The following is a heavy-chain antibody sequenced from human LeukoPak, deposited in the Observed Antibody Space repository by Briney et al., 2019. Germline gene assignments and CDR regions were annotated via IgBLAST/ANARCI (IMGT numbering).Heavy chain of an antibody. Sequence: SETLSLTCTVSGGSISSSSYYWGWIRQPPGKGLEWIGSIYYSGSTYYNPSLKSRVTISVDTSKNQFSLKLSSVTAADTAVYYCARARIEGASTPFDPWGQGTLVTVSS. CDR2: IYYSGST. J-gene: IGHJ5*02. D-gene: IGHD1-26*01. V-gene: IGHV4-39*07. CDR3: ARARIEGASTPFDP. CDR1: GGSISSSSYY.